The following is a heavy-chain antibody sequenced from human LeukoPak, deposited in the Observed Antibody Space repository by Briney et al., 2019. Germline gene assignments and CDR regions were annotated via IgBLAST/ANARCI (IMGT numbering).Heavy chain of an antibody. Sequence: PGGSLRLSCAASGFTFSDYYMSWIRQAPGKGLEWVSYISSSGSTIYYADSVKGRFTISRDNSKNTLYLQMNSLRAEDTAVYYCAKDLWWFGELFGLFDFWGQGTLVTVSS. V-gene: IGHV3-11*01. D-gene: IGHD3-10*01. CDR3: AKDLWWFGELFGLFDF. CDR1: GFTFSDYY. J-gene: IGHJ4*02. CDR2: ISSSGSTI.